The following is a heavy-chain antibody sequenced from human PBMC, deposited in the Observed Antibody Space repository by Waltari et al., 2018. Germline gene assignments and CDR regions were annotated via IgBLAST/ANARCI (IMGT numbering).Heavy chain of an antibody. Sequence: QVQLVESGGGVVQPGRSLRLPWAASGFTFSSYGMHWVRQAPGKGLEWVAVIWYDGSNKYYADSVKGRFTISRDNSKNTLYLQMNSLRAEDTAVYYCAKYIYYYYYMDVWGKGTTVTVSS. J-gene: IGHJ6*03. CDR1: GFTFSSYG. V-gene: IGHV3-30*18. CDR3: AKYIYYYYYMDV. CDR2: IWYDGSNK.